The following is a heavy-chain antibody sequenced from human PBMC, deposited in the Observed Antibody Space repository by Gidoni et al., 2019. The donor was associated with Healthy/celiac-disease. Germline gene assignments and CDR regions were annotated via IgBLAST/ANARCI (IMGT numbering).Heavy chain of an antibody. J-gene: IGHJ4*02. V-gene: IGHV3-64D*06. Sequence: EVQLVESGGGLVQPGGSLRLSCSASGFTFSSYAMHWVRQAPGKGLEYVSAISSNGGSTYYADSVKGRFTISRDNSKNTLYLQMSSLRAEDTAVYYCVKEERPHRYCSSTSCYTGDYWGQGTLVTVSS. D-gene: IGHD2-2*02. CDR2: ISSNGGST. CDR1: GFTFSSYA. CDR3: VKEERPHRYCSSTSCYTGDY.